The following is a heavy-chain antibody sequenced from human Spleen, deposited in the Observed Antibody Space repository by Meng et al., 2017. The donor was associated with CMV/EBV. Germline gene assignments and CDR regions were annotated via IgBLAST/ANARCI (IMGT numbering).Heavy chain of an antibody. CDR1: GGSISSYY. Sequence: QVQLLESGPGLVKPSETLSLTCTVSGGSISSYYWSWIRQPAGKGLEWIGRIYTSGSTNYNPSLKSRVTMSVDTSKNQFSLKLSSVTAADTAVYYCARDGVRWRYFNWFDPWGQGTLVTVSS. D-gene: IGHD2/OR15-2a*01. J-gene: IGHJ5*02. V-gene: IGHV4-4*07. CDR3: ARDGVRWRYFNWFDP. CDR2: IYTSGST.